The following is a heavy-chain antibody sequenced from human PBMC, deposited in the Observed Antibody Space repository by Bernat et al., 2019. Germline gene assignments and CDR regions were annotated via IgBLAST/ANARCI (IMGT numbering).Heavy chain of an antibody. CDR2: IYYSGST. CDR1: GGSISNYY. J-gene: IGHJ5*02. V-gene: IGHV4-59*08. Sequence: QVQLQESGPGLVKPSETLSLTCTVSGGSISNYYWSWIRQPPGKGLEWIGFIYYSGSTNYNPSLKSRVTISIDTSKNQFSLKLSSVTAADTAVYYCARHSLLWDGDYIRWFDPGGQGTRVTVSS. D-gene: IGHD4-17*01. CDR3: ARHSLLWDGDYIRWFDP.